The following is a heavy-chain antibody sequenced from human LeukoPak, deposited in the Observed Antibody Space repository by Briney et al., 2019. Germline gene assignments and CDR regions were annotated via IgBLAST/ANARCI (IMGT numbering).Heavy chain of an antibody. CDR3: ARDGTYYYDSSGPTGFDY. D-gene: IGHD3-22*01. CDR1: GGSISSGGYS. Sequence: SETLSLTCTVSGGSISSGGYSWSWIRQHPGKGLEWIGYIYYSGSTYYNPSLKSRVTISVDTSKNQFSLKLSSVTAADTAVYYCARDGTYYYDSSGPTGFDYWGQGTLVTVSS. CDR2: IYYSGST. J-gene: IGHJ4*02. V-gene: IGHV4-31*03.